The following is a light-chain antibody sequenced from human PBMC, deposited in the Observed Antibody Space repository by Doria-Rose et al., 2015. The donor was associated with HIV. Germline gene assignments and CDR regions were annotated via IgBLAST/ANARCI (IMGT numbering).Light chain of an antibody. CDR2: DGS. V-gene: IGKV3-20*01. CDR1: QSFSSSY. CDR3: HQYGTSWT. J-gene: IGKJ1*01. Sequence: TQSPGTLSLSPGERATLSCRASQSFSSSYLAWYQQKPGQARSLLIYDGSTRATGIPDRFSASWSETDFTLTINRLEPEDFALYYCHQYGTSWTFGQGTKVEI.